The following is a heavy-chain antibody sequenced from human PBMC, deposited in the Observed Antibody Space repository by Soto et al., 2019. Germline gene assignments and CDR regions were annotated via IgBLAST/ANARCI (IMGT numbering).Heavy chain of an antibody. CDR2: IYRSGNA. J-gene: IGHJ6*02. D-gene: IGHD3-3*01. CDR3: ARKNAFSSGSSYYSGLDV. V-gene: IGHV4-31*03. Sequence: QMQLQESGAGLVKPSQTLSLICTVSGGSISSGGYYWSWIRQHPGKGLEWIGYIYRSGNAYYNPSLKSRVAISVDTSKNQFSLKVSSVTVADTAVYYCARKNAFSSGSSYYSGLDVWGQGTSVTVSS. CDR1: GGSISSGGYY.